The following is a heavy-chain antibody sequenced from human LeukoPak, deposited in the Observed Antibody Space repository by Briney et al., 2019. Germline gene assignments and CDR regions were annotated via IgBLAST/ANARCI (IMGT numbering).Heavy chain of an antibody. J-gene: IGHJ4*02. Sequence: SETLSLTCAVSNSSISSGYFWGWLRPSPGKGLEWVGSIYHIWKTYYNPSLRSRLIISVDTSKNQLSLSLNSLTAADSALYYCARGAGAFGSSSYHFDYWGQGILVTVSS. D-gene: IGHD6-6*01. CDR2: IYHIWKT. CDR3: ARGAGAFGSSSYHFDY. CDR1: NSSISSGYF. V-gene: IGHV4-38-2*01.